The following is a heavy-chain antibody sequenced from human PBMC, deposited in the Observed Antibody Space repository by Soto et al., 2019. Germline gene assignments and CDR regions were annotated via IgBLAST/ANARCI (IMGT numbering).Heavy chain of an antibody. D-gene: IGHD3-10*01. CDR3: AREPISTPRGVTQVDP. Sequence: QVRLQESGPGLVRPSQTLSLTCNVSGAPISSGGFYWSWIRQHPGKGPEWMGYIYNSGTTFYNPSLGSRVTMSLDAAKNHFSRELRSVTVADTAVYYCAREPISTPRGVTQVDPWGQGTQVTVSS. V-gene: IGHV4-31*03. CDR1: GAPISSGGFY. CDR2: IYNSGTT. J-gene: IGHJ5*02.